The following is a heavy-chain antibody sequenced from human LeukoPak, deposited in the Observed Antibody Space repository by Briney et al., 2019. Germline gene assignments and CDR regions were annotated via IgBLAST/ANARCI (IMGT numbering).Heavy chain of an antibody. D-gene: IGHD6-19*01. CDR3: ARDGGSGWFDY. CDR2: IDGSGNT. J-gene: IGHJ4*02. Sequence: SETLSLTCTVSGASISSYYWSWIRQPAGKGLEWIGRIDGSGNTNYNPSLKSQISVSVDTSKNQVSLKLSYVTAADTAVYYCARDGGSGWFDYWGQGTLVTVSS. CDR1: GASISSYY. V-gene: IGHV4-4*07.